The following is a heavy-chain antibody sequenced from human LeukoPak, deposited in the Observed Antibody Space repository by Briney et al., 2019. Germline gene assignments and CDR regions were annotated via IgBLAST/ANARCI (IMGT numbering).Heavy chain of an antibody. CDR1: GYTFTGYY. Sequence: ASVKVSCKASGYTFTGYYMHWVRQAPGQGLEWMGWINPNSGGTNYTQKFQGRVTMTRDTSISTAYMELSRLRSDDTAVYYCARAAAAMVTGWYFDLWGRGTLVTVSS. CDR2: INPNSGGT. V-gene: IGHV1-2*02. D-gene: IGHD5-18*01. J-gene: IGHJ2*01. CDR3: ARAAAAMVTGWYFDL.